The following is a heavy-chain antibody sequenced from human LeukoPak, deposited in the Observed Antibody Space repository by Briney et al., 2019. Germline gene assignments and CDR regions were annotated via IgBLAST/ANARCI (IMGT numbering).Heavy chain of an antibody. J-gene: IGHJ4*02. Sequence: SQTLSLTCTVSGGSISSGGYYWSWIRQHPGKGLEWIGYIYYSGSTYYNPSLKSRVTISVDTSKNQFSLKLSSVTAADTAVYYCARGRSSGLMWAIDCWGQGTLVTVSS. CDR2: IYYSGST. V-gene: IGHV4-31*03. D-gene: IGHD6-19*01. CDR3: ARGRSSGLMWAIDC. CDR1: GGSISSGGYY.